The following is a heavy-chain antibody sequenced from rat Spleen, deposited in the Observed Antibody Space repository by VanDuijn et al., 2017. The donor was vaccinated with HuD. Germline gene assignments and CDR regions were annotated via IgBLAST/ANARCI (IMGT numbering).Heavy chain of an antibody. CDR2: ITNTGGST. J-gene: IGHJ2*01. Sequence: EVQLVESGGGLVQPGRSLKLSCVASGFTFNNYWMTWIRQAPGKGLEWVASITNTGGSTYYGDSVKGRFTISRDNAKSTLYLQMKSLRSEDTATYCCTSETRYYVDYWGQGVMVTVSS. D-gene: IGHD1-4*01. CDR1: GFTFNNYW. CDR3: TSETRYYVDY. V-gene: IGHV5-31*01.